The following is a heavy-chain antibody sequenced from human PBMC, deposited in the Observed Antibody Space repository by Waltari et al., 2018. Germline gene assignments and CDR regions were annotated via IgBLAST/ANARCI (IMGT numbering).Heavy chain of an antibody. CDR2: IYYSGST. CDR1: GGSISSGGYF. D-gene: IGHD2-8*01. V-gene: IGHV4-31*03. J-gene: IGHJ3*02. CDR3: ARYCTNVIGRDDAFDI. Sequence: QVQLQESGPGLVKPSQTLSLTCTVSGGSISSGGYFWSWIRQHPGKGLEWIGYIYYSGSTYYNPSLKSRVTISVDTSKNQFSLKLSSVTAADTAVYYCARYCTNVIGRDDAFDIWGQGTMVTVSS.